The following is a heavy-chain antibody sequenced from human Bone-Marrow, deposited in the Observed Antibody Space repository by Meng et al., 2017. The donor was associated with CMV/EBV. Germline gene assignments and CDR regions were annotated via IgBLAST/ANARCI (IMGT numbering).Heavy chain of an antibody. CDR1: TFRSYG. D-gene: IGHD3-16*01. CDR3: AREGAWITFGGLTRGPFDY. CDR2: IWYDGSEK. V-gene: IGHV3-33*01. J-gene: IGHJ4*02. Sequence: TFRSYGMHWVRQAPGKGLEWVAVIWYDGSEKYFADSVKGRFTISRDNSKNTLYLQMSSLRAEDTAVYYCAREGAWITFGGLTRGPFDYWGQGTLVTVSS.